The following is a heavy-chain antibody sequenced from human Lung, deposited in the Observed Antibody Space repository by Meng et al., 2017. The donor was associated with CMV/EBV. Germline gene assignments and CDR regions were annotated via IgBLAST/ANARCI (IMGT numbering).Heavy chain of an antibody. CDR2: IIPILDIP. V-gene: IGHV1-69*10. J-gene: IGHJ4*02. Sequence: SVXVSCKASGGTFSNSAIDWVRQAPGQGLEWMGRIIPILDIPNYAQRFLGRVTITADKSTNTAYMELSGLRSDDTAVYYCARTMGYFTPDFDYSGQGTRVTVSS. D-gene: IGHD3-3*01. CDR1: GGTFSNSA. CDR3: ARTMGYFTPDFDY.